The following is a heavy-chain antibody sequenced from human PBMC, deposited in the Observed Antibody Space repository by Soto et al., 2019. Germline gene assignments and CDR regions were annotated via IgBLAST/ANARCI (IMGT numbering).Heavy chain of an antibody. CDR3: ARTDRDFYGLDV. J-gene: IGHJ6*02. V-gene: IGHV3-13*05. Sequence: EVQLVESGGGLVQPGGSLRLSCEASGFTFRNYDMHWVRQGTGKGLEWVSGISAAGDPDYADSVEGRFTSSRENAQNSFFLQMNSLRVGDTAVYYCARTDRDFYGLDVWDQGTTVIVSS. CDR1: GFTFRNYD. CDR2: ISAAGDP.